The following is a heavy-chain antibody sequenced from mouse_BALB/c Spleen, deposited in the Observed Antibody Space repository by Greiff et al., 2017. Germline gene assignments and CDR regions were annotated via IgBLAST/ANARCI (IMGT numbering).Heavy chain of an antibody. CDR3: ARRSYGNYPFAY. CDR1: GYAFTNYL. V-gene: IGHV1-54*01. J-gene: IGHJ3*01. D-gene: IGHD2-1*01. Sequence: VKLQESGAELVRPGTSVKVSCKASGYAFTNYLIEWVKQRPGQGLEWIGVINPGSGGTNYNEKFKGKATLTADKSSSTAYMQLSSLTSDDSAVYFCARRSYGNYPFAYWGQGTLVTVSA. CDR2: INPGSGGT.